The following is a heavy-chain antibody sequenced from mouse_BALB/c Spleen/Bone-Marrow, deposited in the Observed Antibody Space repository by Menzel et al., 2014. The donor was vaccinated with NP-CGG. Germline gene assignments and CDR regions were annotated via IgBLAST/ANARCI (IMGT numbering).Heavy chain of an antibody. CDR1: GFNIKDTY. V-gene: IGHV14-3*02. CDR3: TRSRDYGSSYYAMDY. J-gene: IGHJ4*01. CDR2: IDPANGNT. Sequence: VQLQQSGAELVKPGASVKLSCTASGFNIKDTYMHWVKQRPEQGLEWIGRIDPANGNTKYDPKFQGKAPITADTSSNAAYLQLSGLTSEDAAVYYCTRSRDYGSSYYAMDYWGQGASVTVSS. D-gene: IGHD1-1*01.